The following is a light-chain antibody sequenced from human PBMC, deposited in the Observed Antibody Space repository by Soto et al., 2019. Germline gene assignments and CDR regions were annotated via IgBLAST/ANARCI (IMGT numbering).Light chain of an antibody. CDR1: QSVSSSY. Sequence: EIVLTQSPGTLSLSPGERATLSCRASQSVSSSYLAWYQQKPGQAPRLLIYGASSRATGIPDRFSGSGSGTDFTLTISSLQPDDFATYYCQHYKMYSPWTFGQGTKVDNK. J-gene: IGKJ1*01. CDR2: GAS. V-gene: IGKV3-20*01. CDR3: QHYKMYSPWT.